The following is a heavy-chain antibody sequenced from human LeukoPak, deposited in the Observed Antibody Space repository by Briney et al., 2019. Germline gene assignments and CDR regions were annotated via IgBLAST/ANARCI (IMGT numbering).Heavy chain of an antibody. CDR3: AKESVADPLFDY. CDR1: GFTFSNYG. J-gene: IGHJ4*02. Sequence: PGGSLSLSCAASGFTFSNYGMHWVRQAPGKGLEWVAFIRYDGGNKYSADSVKGRLTISRDISKNTLYLHMNSLRAEDTAVYYCAKESVADPLFDYWGQGTLVTVSS. CDR2: IRYDGGNK. D-gene: IGHD6-19*01. V-gene: IGHV3-30*02.